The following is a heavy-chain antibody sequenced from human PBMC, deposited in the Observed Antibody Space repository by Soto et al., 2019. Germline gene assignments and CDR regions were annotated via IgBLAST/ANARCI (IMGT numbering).Heavy chain of an antibody. CDR1: GFTFSSYA. CDR3: AKDRAYYDFWIGGGDV. V-gene: IGHV3-23*01. CDR2: ISGSGGST. D-gene: IGHD3-3*01. J-gene: IGHJ6*03. Sequence: EVQLLESGGGLVQPGGSLRLSCAASGFTFSSYAMSWVRQAPGKGLEWVSAISGSGGSTYYADSVKGRFTIARDNSKNKLYLQMNSLRAEDTAVYYCAKDRAYYDFWIGGGDVRGKGTTVTVSS.